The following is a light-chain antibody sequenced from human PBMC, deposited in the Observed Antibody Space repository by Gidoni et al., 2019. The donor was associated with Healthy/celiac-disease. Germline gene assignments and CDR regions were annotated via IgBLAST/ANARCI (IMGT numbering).Light chain of an antibody. CDR2: EVS. V-gene: IGLV2-8*01. J-gene: IGLJ3*02. CDR1: SSDVGGYNY. CDR3: SSYAGSTL. Sequence: QSALTQPPSASGSPGQSVTISCTGTSSDVGGYNYVSWYQQHPGKALNLMIYEVSQRPSAVPDRFSGSKSGNTASLTFSGLQAEDEADYYCSSYAGSTLFGGGTKLTVL.